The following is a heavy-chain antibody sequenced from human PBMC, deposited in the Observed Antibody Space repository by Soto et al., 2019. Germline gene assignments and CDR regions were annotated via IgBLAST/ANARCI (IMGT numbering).Heavy chain of an antibody. J-gene: IGHJ5*02. CDR3: AKNDGDYAWRWLDP. CDR1: GFAFSTCA. D-gene: IGHD4-17*01. CDR2: VSGSGGNT. V-gene: IGHV3-23*01. Sequence: EVQLLESGGGLVQPGGSLVLSCAASGFAFSTCAMSWVRQIPGKGLEWVSGVSGSGGNTYYADPVRGRFTISRDNSRNTLYLEMNRPRPDDTAVYYCAKNDGDYAWRWLDPWGQGTLVTVSS.